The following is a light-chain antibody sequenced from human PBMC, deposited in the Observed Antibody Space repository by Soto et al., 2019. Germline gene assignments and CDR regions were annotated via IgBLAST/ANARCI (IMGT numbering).Light chain of an antibody. Sequence: DIQMTQSPSSLSASVGDRVTITCWASQSIGNHLNWYQQKPGRAPKLLIYAASSLQSGVPSRVSGSGFGTEFTLSISSLQPEDFATYFCQQGYSSPWTFGQGTKVEIK. CDR3: QQGYSSPWT. V-gene: IGKV1-39*01. J-gene: IGKJ1*01. CDR1: QSIGNH. CDR2: AAS.